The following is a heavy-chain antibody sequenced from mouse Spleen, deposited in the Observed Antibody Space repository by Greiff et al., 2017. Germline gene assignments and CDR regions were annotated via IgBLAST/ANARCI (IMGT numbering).Heavy chain of an antibody. V-gene: IGHV1-19*01. Sequence: VHVKQSGPVLVKPGASVKMSCKASGYTFTDYYMNWVKQSHGKSLEWIGVINPYNGGTSYNQKFKGKATLTVDKSSSTAYMELNSLTSEDSAVYYCARSVDDYYFDYWGQGTTLTVSS. CDR3: ARSVDDYYFDY. D-gene: IGHD2-4*01. CDR2: INPYNGGT. J-gene: IGHJ2*01. CDR1: GYTFTDYY.